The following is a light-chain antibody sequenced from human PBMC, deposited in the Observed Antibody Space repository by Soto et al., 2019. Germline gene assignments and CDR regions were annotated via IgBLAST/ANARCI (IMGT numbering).Light chain of an antibody. CDR3: CSYVSSKTYL. Sequence: QSVLTQPASVSGSPGQSITISCTGTRLDVGGYNYVSWYQQQPGKAPKLIIYEVTNRPSGVSDRFSGSKSDNTASLTISGLQTEDEADYYCCSYVSSKTYLFGTGTKVNV. CDR1: RLDVGGYNY. CDR2: EVT. V-gene: IGLV2-14*03. J-gene: IGLJ1*01.